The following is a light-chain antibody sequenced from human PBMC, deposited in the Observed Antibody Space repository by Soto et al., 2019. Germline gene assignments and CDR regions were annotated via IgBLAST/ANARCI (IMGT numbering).Light chain of an antibody. J-gene: IGLJ2*01. CDR3: NSYTNSSAVV. Sequence: QTVLTHPAPLSGSPGQSITISCAATRDDIGAYDLVSWYQQHPGNAPKLLVYEVTNRPSGVSDRFSGSKSGNTASLTISGLQAEDEADYYCNSYTNSSAVVFGGGTKVTVL. V-gene: IGLV2-14*01. CDR1: RDDIGAYDL. CDR2: EVT.